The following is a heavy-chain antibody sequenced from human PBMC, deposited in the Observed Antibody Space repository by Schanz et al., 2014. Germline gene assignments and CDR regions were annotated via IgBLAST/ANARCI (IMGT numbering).Heavy chain of an antibody. Sequence: QVQLVESGGGVVQPGRSLRLSCTGSRFTISRNPIHWVRQAPGKGLERVPIICYETRQFYADCVKGRFTISRDNSMNTLHLQMDGLRVEDTAVYYCARDAVALVPEYFMDVWGKGTPXTVSS. J-gene: IGHJ6*03. CDR2: ICYETRQ. D-gene: IGHD2-15*01. CDR3: ARDAVALVPEYFMDV. V-gene: IGHV3-30-3*01. CDR1: RFTISRNP.